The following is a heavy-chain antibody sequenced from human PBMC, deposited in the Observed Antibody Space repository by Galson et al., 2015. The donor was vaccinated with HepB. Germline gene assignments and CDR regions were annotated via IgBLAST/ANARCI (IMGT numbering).Heavy chain of an antibody. CDR3: TTGDQNCSSTSCYGDYYYYGMDV. Sequence: SLRLSCAASGFTFSNAWMNWVRQAPGKGLEWVGRIKSKTDGGTTDYAAPVKGRFTISRDDSKNTLYLQMNSLKTEDTAVYYCTTGDQNCSSTSCYGDYYYYGMDVWGQGTTVTVSS. CDR2: IKSKTDGGTT. D-gene: IGHD2-2*01. V-gene: IGHV3-15*07. J-gene: IGHJ6*02. CDR1: GFTFSNAW.